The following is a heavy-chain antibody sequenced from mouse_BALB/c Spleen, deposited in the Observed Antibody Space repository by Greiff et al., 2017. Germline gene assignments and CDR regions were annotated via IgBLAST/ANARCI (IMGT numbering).Heavy chain of an antibody. J-gene: IGHJ4*01. CDR1: EYEFPSHD. Sequence: EVKLMESGGGLVQPGESLKLSCESNEYEFPSHDMSWVRKTPEKRLEWVAAINSDGGSTYYPDTMERRFIISRDNTKKTLYLQMSSLRSEDTALYYCAKHGREGAMDYWGQGTSVTVSS. CDR2: INSDGGST. CDR3: AKHGREGAMDY. V-gene: IGHV5-2*01.